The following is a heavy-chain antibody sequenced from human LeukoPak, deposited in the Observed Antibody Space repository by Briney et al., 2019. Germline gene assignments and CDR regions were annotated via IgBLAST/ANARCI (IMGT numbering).Heavy chain of an antibody. D-gene: IGHD2-2*01. CDR2: INLNSGGT. V-gene: IGHV1-2*02. J-gene: IGHJ5*02. CDR3: ARDASRGYCSSASCYNWFDP. Sequence: ASVKVSCKASGYTFTGYYMHWVRRAPGQGLEWMGWINLNSGGTNYAHKFQGRVTMTRDTSISTAYMELSRLRSDDTAVYYCARDASRGYCSSASCYNWFDPWGQGTLVTVSS. CDR1: GYTFTGYY.